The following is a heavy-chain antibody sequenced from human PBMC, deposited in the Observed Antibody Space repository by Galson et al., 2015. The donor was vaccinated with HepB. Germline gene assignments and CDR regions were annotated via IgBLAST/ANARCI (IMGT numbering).Heavy chain of an antibody. V-gene: IGHV3-23*01. CDR3: AKEAGYNDYYYYGMDV. Sequence: SLRLSCAASGFTFSSYAMSWVRQAPGKGLEWVSAISGSGGSTYYADSVKGRFTISRDNSKNTLYLQMNSLRAEDTAVYYCAKEAGYNDYYYYGMDVWGQGTTVTVSS. J-gene: IGHJ6*02. CDR2: ISGSGGST. D-gene: IGHD5-24*01. CDR1: GFTFSSYA.